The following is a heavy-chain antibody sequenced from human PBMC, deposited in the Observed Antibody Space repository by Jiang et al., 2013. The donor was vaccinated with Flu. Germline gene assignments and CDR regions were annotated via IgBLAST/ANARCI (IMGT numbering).Heavy chain of an antibody. CDR3: ARDAGAVPRGWFDP. CDR1: GYTFTGYY. D-gene: IGHD6-19*01. CDR2: INPNSGGT. J-gene: IGHJ5*02. V-gene: IGHV1-2*04. Sequence: GAEVKKPGASVKVSCKASGYTFTGYYMHWVRQAPGQGLEWMGWINPNSGGTNYAQKFQGWVTMTRDTSISTAYMELSRLRSDDTAVYYCARDAGAVPRGWFDPWGQGTLGHRSPQ.